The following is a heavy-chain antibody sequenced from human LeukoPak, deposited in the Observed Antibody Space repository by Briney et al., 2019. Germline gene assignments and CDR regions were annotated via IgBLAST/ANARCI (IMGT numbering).Heavy chain of an antibody. Sequence: GSLRLSCAASGFTFSSYGIHWVRQAPGKGLEWVTFIGYDGRNKYYADSVKGRFTISRDNSKNTLYLQMNSLRAEDTAVYYCAKDNAYYYADYWGQGTLVTVPS. CDR1: GFTFSSYG. J-gene: IGHJ4*02. CDR2: IGYDGRNK. CDR3: AKDNAYYYADY. D-gene: IGHD3-10*01. V-gene: IGHV3-30*02.